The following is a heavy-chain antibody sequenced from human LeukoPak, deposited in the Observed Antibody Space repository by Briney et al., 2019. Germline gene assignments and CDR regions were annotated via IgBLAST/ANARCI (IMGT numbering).Heavy chain of an antibody. D-gene: IGHD4-17*01. CDR1: GGSISSYY. CDR3: ARDYGDYCYFDC. V-gene: IGHV4-4*07. CDR2: IYTSGST. J-gene: IGHJ4*02. Sequence: SEPLSLTCTLSGGSISSYYWSCIRPPAGKGLEWSGHIYTSGSTNYTPSLKSRVTMSVHTSKKLFSQKLSSVTAADTAVYYCARDYGDYCYFDCWRQGTLVTVSS.